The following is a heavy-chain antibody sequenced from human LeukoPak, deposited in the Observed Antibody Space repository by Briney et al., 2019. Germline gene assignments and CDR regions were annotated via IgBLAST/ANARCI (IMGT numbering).Heavy chain of an antibody. J-gene: IGHJ4*02. CDR2: TYHSGST. D-gene: IGHD6-6*01. V-gene: IGHV4-30-2*01. CDR1: GGSISSGGYY. Sequence: SQTLSLTCTVSGGSISSGGYYWSWIRQPPGKGLEWIGYTYHSGSTYYNPSLKSRVTISVDRSKNQFSLKLSSVTAADTAVYYCARVGGSSSPYLDYWGQGTLVTVSS. CDR3: ARVGGSSSPYLDY.